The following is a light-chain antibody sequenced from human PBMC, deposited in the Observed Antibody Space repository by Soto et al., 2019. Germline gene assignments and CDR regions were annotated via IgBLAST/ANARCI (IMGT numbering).Light chain of an antibody. CDR1: QSVSSY. Sequence: EIVLTQSPATLSLSPGERATLSCRASQSVSSYLAWYQQKPGQAPRLLIYDASNRATGIPARFSGSGSGTDFTLTITRLEPEDSAVYFCQQYTGPPTTFGQGTRLEI. J-gene: IGKJ5*01. CDR3: QQYTGPPTT. V-gene: IGKV3-11*01. CDR2: DAS.